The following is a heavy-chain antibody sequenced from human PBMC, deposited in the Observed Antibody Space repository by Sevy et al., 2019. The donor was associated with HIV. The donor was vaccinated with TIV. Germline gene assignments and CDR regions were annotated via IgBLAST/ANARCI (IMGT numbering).Heavy chain of an antibody. CDR3: ARDLPPSPTTVAHFDY. CDR2: ISSSSSYI. CDR1: AFTFSSYS. V-gene: IGHV3-21*01. J-gene: IGHJ4*01. D-gene: IGHD4-17*01. Sequence: GGSLRLSCAASAFTFSSYSMNWVRQAPGKGLEWVSSISSSSSYIYYADSVKGRFTISRDNAKNSLYLQMNSLRAEDTAVYYCARDLPPSPTTVAHFDYWGHGTLVTVSS.